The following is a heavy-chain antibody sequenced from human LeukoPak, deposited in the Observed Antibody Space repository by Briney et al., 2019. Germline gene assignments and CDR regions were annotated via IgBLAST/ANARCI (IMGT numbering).Heavy chain of an antibody. Sequence: ASVKVSCKASGYTFTSYPMHWVRQAPGQRLEWMGWINAGSGNTKYSQKFQGRVTITRDTSASTAYMELSSLRSEDTAVYYCAREPDYDSSGYYCDYWGQGTLVTVSS. CDR3: AREPDYDSSGYYCDY. CDR1: GYTFTSYP. CDR2: INAGSGNT. J-gene: IGHJ4*02. V-gene: IGHV1-3*01. D-gene: IGHD3-22*01.